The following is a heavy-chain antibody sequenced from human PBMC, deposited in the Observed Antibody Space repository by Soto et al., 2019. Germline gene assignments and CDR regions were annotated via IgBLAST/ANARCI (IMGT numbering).Heavy chain of an antibody. Sequence: EVQLLESGGGLVQPGGSLRLSCAASGFTFNSYAMSWVRQAPGKGLEWVSGISSSGVSTFYADSVKGRFTISRDNTKKPLCLRINSVGDEDPAVYYCASGGLSVLYIDYWGQGTRVTVSP. CDR3: ASGGLSVLYIDY. CDR1: GFTFNSYA. CDR2: ISSSGVST. J-gene: IGHJ4*02. V-gene: IGHV3-23*01. D-gene: IGHD2-8*02.